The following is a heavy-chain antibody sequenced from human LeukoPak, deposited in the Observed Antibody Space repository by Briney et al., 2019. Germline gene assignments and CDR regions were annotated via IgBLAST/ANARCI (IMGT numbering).Heavy chain of an antibody. V-gene: IGHV4-31*03. CDR2: ICYRGIT. CDR1: GGSLCSGVIH. D-gene: IGHD5-24*01. CDR3: ARESLGGGHNFDC. J-gene: IGHJ4*02. Sequence: PSQTLSLSCTVSGGSLCSGVIHWTRIRQHPGQGLEWIWSICYRGITYYNPSLKSRVTISVDTSKNQFSLKLSSVTAADTAVYYCARESLGGGHNFDCWGQGTLVTVSS.